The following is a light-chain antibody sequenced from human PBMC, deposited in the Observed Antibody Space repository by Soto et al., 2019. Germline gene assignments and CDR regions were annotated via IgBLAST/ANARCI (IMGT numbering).Light chain of an antibody. CDR2: TGS. CDR3: QEYGGSPPTYT. CDR1: QTVSSGY. V-gene: IGKV3-20*01. Sequence: EIVLTQSPGTLSLSPGERATLFCRGSQTVSSGYLAWYQQKPGQPPRLLIYTGSRRATGTPDRFSGSGSGTVFTLTSSRLEPEDFAVYYWQEYGGSPPTYTFGQGTKLEIK. J-gene: IGKJ2*01.